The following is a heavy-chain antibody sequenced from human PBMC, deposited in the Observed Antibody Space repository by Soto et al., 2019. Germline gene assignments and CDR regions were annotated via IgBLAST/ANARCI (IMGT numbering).Heavy chain of an antibody. CDR2: ISYDGSNK. CDR3: AKNLGYNWNHIGDYYYGVDV. V-gene: IGHV3-30*18. CDR1: EFTFNNYA. Sequence: GGSLRLSCEASEFTFNNYAMHWVRQPPGKGLGWVVVISYDGSNKYYADSVKGRFTISRDNSKNTLFLQMNSLRAEDTAVYYCAKNLGYNWNHIGDYYYGVDVWGQGTTVTVSS. J-gene: IGHJ6*02. D-gene: IGHD1-20*01.